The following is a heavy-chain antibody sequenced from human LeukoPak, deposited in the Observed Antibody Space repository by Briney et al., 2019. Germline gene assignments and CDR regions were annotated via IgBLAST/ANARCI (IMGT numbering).Heavy chain of an antibody. D-gene: IGHD1-1*01. Sequence: GASVKVSCKASGDTFSNYGINWVRRAPGQGLEWMGGSTPIFHAANYAQKFQGRVTISADESTITAYMELSSLRSEDTAVYYCAREDWNPPYYYYGMGVWGQGTMVTVSS. CDR1: GDTFSNYG. CDR2: STPIFHAA. CDR3: AREDWNPPYYYYGMGV. J-gene: IGHJ6*02. V-gene: IGHV1-69*13.